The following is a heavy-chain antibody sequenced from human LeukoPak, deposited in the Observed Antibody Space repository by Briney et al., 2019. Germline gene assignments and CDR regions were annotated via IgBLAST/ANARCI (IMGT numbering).Heavy chain of an antibody. CDR2: IYYSGST. V-gene: IGHV4-31*03. Sequence: PSETLSLACTVSGGSISSGGYYWSWIRQHPGKGLGWIGYIYYSGSTYYNPSLKSRVTISVDTSKNQFSLKLSSVTAADTAVYYCARDLGMYCSSTSCYMDAFDIWGQGTMVTVSS. CDR3: ARDLGMYCSSTSCYMDAFDI. CDR1: GGSISSGGYY. J-gene: IGHJ3*02. D-gene: IGHD2-2*02.